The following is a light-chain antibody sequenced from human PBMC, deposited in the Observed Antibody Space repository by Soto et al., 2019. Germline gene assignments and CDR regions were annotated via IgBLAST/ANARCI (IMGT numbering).Light chain of an antibody. J-gene: IGKJ5*01. CDR1: QSVSTY. CDR2: XAY. CDR3: QQRSTWPPEGP. Sequence: TRYPGTLSWSPGRRVSLSCRASQSVSTYLAWYQHKPGQAPRLLIXXAYNRATGIPCRFSGSGSGTDFNLTSRNLEPEAFAGEYCQQRSTWPPEGPLGQGTRLAIK. V-gene: IGKV3-11*01.